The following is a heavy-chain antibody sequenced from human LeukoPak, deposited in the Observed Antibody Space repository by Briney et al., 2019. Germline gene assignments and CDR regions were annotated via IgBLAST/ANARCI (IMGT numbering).Heavy chain of an antibody. CDR2: IYYSGST. Sequence: PSETLSLTCTVSGGSISSYYWSWIRQPPGKGLEWIGYIYYSGSTNYNPSLKSRVTISVDTSKNQFSLKLSSVTAADTAVYYCARDQVLYSRWPPGDYYYMDVWGKGTTVTVSS. D-gene: IGHD6-13*01. CDR1: GGSISSYY. CDR3: ARDQVLYSRWPPGDYYYMDV. J-gene: IGHJ6*03. V-gene: IGHV4-59*01.